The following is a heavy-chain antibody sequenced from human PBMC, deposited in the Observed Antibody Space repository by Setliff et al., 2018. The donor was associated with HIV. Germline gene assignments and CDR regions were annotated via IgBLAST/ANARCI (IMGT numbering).Heavy chain of an antibody. CDR1: GGSISSYY. Sequence: SETLSLTCTVSGGSISSYYWSWIRQPPGKGLEWIGYIYTSGSTNYNPSLKSRVTISLDTSKNQFSLKLTSVTAADTAVYYCAKPYYDISGYYFYYFDYWGQGTLVTVSS. CDR2: IYTSGST. J-gene: IGHJ4*02. D-gene: IGHD3-22*01. CDR3: AKPYYDISGYYFYYFDY. V-gene: IGHV4-4*09.